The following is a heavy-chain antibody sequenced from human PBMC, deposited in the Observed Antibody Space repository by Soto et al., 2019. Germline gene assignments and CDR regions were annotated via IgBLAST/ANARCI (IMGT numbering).Heavy chain of an antibody. CDR2: IYPGDSDT. D-gene: IGHD3-22*01. Sequence: PGESLKISCKGSGYSFTSYWIGWVRQMPGKXLEWMGIIYPGDSDTRYSPSFQGQVTISADKSISTAYLQWSSLKASDTAMYYCARGPHGYYYDSSGYYYFDYWGQGTLVTVYS. CDR1: GYSFTSYW. CDR3: ARGPHGYYYDSSGYYYFDY. J-gene: IGHJ4*02. V-gene: IGHV5-51*01.